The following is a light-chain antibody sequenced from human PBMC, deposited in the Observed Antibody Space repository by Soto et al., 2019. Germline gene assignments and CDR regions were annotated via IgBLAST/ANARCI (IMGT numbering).Light chain of an antibody. Sequence: QSVLTQPPSVSAAPGQKVTISCSGSSSNIGGNSVSWYQHHPGKVPKLLIYEVTNRPSGVSDRFSGSKSGNTASLTISGLQAEDEADYYCSSKRDSSTLFVFGTGTKVTVL. J-gene: IGLJ1*01. CDR2: EVT. CDR1: SSNIGGNS. V-gene: IGLV2-14*01. CDR3: SSKRDSSTLFV.